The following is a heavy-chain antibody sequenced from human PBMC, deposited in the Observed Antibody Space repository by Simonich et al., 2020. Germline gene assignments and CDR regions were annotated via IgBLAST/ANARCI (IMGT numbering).Heavy chain of an antibody. V-gene: IGHV1-2*02. J-gene: IGHJ6*03. Sequence: QVQLVQSGAEVKKPGASVKVSCKASGYTFTGYYMHWVRQAPGQGLEWMGWINPNSGGTIYAQKFKGRVTMTRDTSISTAYMELSRLRSDDTAVYYCARDLRGSYYYYYYMDVWGKGTTVTVSS. CDR3: ARDLRGSYYYYYYMDV. CDR2: INPNSGGT. D-gene: IGHD1-26*01. CDR1: GYTFTGYY.